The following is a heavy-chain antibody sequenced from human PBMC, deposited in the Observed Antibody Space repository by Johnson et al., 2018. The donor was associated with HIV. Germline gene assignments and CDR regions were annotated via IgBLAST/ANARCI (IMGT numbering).Heavy chain of an antibody. J-gene: IGHJ3*02. Sequence: QVQLVESGGGVVQPGRSLRLSCAASEFTFSSYAMHWVRQAPGKGLEWVAVISYDGSNKYYADSVKGRFTISRDNSKNTLYLQMNSLRAEDTAVYYCARDLSRYIAVATVDAFDIWGQGTMVTVSS. CDR2: ISYDGSNK. CDR1: EFTFSSYA. CDR3: ARDLSRYIAVATVDAFDI. D-gene: IGHD6-19*01. V-gene: IGHV3-30-3*01.